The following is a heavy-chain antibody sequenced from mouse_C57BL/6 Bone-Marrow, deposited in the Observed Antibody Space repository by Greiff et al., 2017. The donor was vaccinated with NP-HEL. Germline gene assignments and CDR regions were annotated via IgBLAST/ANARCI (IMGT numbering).Heavy chain of an antibody. V-gene: IGHV1-62-2*01. J-gene: IGHJ1*03. Sequence: QVQLKQSGAELVKPGASVKLSCKASGYTFTEYTIHWVKQRSGQGLEWIGWFYPGSGSIKYNEKFQDKATLTADKSSSTVYMDLSRLTSEDSAVYFCARHGDYFGSSYGYFDVWGTGTTVTVSS. CDR3: ARHGDYFGSSYGYFDV. CDR2: FYPGSGSI. D-gene: IGHD1-1*01. CDR1: GYTFTEYT.